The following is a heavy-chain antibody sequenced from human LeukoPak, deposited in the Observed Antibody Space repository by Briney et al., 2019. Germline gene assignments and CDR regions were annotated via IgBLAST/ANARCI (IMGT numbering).Heavy chain of an antibody. D-gene: IGHD4-23*01. J-gene: IGHJ4*02. CDR3: ARAWSTVVTLRIDY. CDR1: GYTFTSYG. Sequence: ASVKVSCKASGYTFTSYGISWVRQAPGQGLEWMGWISAYNGSTNYAQKLQGRVTMTTDTSTSTAYMELRSLRSDDTAVYYCARAWSTVVTLRIDYWGQGTLVTVSS. V-gene: IGHV1-18*01. CDR2: ISAYNGST.